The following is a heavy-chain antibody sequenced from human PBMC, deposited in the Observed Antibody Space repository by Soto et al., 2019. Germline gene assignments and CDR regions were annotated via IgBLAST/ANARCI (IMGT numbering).Heavy chain of an antibody. CDR3: AKDFTGSGGYDDVPLDY. V-gene: IGHV3-23*01. D-gene: IGHD3-10*01. J-gene: IGHJ4*02. Sequence: GGSLRLSCAASGFTFNTHAMSWVRQAPGKGLEWVSTIDVSGGAVYYADSVKGRFTISRDNSRSMLYLQMNSLRVEDSAVFYCAKDFTGSGGYDDVPLDYWGQGTLVTVSS. CDR1: GFTFNTHA. CDR2: IDVSGGAV.